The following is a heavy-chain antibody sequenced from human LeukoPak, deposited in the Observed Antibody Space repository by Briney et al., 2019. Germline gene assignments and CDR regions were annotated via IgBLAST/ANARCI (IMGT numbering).Heavy chain of an antibody. CDR1: GGSFSGYY. Sequence: PSETLSLTCAVYGGSFSGYYWSWIRQPPGKGLEWIGEINHSGSTNYNPSLKSRVTISVDTSKNQFSLKLSSVTAADTAVYYCARPHWARREGYMDVWGKGTTVTVSS. J-gene: IGHJ6*03. D-gene: IGHD3-16*01. CDR3: ARPHWARREGYMDV. CDR2: INHSGST. V-gene: IGHV4-34*01.